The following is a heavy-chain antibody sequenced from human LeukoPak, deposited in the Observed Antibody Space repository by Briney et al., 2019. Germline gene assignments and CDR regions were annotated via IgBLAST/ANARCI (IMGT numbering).Heavy chain of an antibody. CDR2: MQSSGNS. CDR1: GDSISTYH. Sequence: PSETLSLTCSVSGDSISTYHWNWIRKPPGKGLEWIGYMQSSGNSKYNPSLKNRVSIFVDTSKNQFVLNLRSVTAADTAVYFCARDKRHSYGRYFDPWGQGMLVTVSS. CDR3: ARDKRHSYGRYFDP. V-gene: IGHV4-59*01. J-gene: IGHJ4*02. D-gene: IGHD5-18*01.